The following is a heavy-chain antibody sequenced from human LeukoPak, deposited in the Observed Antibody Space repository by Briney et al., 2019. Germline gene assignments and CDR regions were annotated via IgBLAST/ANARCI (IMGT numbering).Heavy chain of an antibody. Sequence: GRSLRLSCAASGFTFSSYGMHWVRQAPGKGLEWVAVISYDGGNKYYADSVKGRFTISRDNSKNTLYLQMNSQRAEDTAVYYCAKDGSFDYWGRGTLVTVSS. CDR2: ISYDGGNK. D-gene: IGHD2-2*03. J-gene: IGHJ4*02. CDR3: AKDGSFDY. V-gene: IGHV3-30*18. CDR1: GFTFSSYG.